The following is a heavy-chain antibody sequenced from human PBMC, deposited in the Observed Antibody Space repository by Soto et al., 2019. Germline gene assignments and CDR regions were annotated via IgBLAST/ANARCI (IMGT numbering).Heavy chain of an antibody. D-gene: IGHD5-18*01. CDR2: IIPIFGTA. J-gene: IGHJ5*02. CDR3: ARGHTAMVTLPSSA. Sequence: SVKVSCKASGGTFSSYAISWVRQAPGQGLEWMGGIIPIFGTANYAQKFQGRVTITADESTSTAYMELSSLRSEDTAVYYCARGHTAMVTLPSSAWGQGTLVTVS. CDR1: GGTFSSYA. V-gene: IGHV1-69*13.